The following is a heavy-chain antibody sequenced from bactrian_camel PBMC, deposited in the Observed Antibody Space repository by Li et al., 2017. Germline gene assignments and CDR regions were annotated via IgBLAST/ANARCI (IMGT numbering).Heavy chain of an antibody. CDR3: SAGLFGYIDTQSGI. J-gene: IGHJ4*01. CDR1: GFTFNSYA. D-gene: IGHD1*01. V-gene: IGHV3S67*01. CDR2: LDSVGGT. Sequence: VQLVESGGGSVQAGGSLRLSCVVAGFTFNSYAMSWVRQAPGNKREGIAGLDSVGGTNYADSVKGRFTISRDNAKNTLYLQMNSLRTEDTGVYYCSAGLFGYIDTQSGIWGQGTQVTVS.